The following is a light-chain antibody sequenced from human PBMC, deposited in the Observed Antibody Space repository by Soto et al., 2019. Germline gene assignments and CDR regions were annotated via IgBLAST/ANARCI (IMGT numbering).Light chain of an antibody. CDR2: DAS. V-gene: IGKV1-5*01. J-gene: IGKJ2*01. Sequence: DIQMTQSPSTLSASVGDRVTITCRASQSISSWLAWYQQKPGKAPKLLIYDASSLESGVPSRFSGSGSGTEITLTIRSLQPDDFATYYCQQYNSYRYTFGQGTKLEIK. CDR1: QSISSW. CDR3: QQYNSYRYT.